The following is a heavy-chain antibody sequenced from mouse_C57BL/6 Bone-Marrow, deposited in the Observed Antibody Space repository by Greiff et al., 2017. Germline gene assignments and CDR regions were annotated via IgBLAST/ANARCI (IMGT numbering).Heavy chain of an antibody. CDR1: GYTFTGYW. CDR3: ARSAYYSNYDAMDY. D-gene: IGHD2-5*01. CDR2: ILPGSGST. Sequence: QVPLKESGAELMKPGASVKLSCKATGYTFTGYWIEWVKQRPGHGLEWIGEILPGSGSTTYNEKFKGKATFTADTSSNTAYMQLSSLTTEDSAIYYCARSAYYSNYDAMDYWGQGTSVTVSS. V-gene: IGHV1-9*01. J-gene: IGHJ4*01.